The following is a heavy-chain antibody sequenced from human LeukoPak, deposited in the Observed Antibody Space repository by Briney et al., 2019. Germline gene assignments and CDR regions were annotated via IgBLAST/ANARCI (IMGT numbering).Heavy chain of an antibody. D-gene: IGHD3-22*01. CDR1: GFIFTDYW. Sequence: GGSLRLSCAASGFIFTDYWMSWVRQAPGRGLEWLASVKGDGSATSYVDSVKGRFTISRDNAKNSLYLQMNSLRAEDTAVYYCAREWGYYDSSGPFDYWGQGTLVTVSS. CDR2: VKGDGSAT. J-gene: IGHJ4*02. V-gene: IGHV3-7*01. CDR3: AREWGYYDSSGPFDY.